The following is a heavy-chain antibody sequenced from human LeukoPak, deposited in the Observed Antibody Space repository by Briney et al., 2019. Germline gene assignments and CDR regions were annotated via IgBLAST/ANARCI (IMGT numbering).Heavy chain of an antibody. Sequence: SETLSLTCTVSGGSISYYYWGWIRQPPGKGLEWIGYIYYSGNTDYNPSLKSRATMSVDTSRNQFPLRLTSVTAADTAVYYCARAGPRRDGYNVDYWGQGTLVTVSS. CDR3: ARAGPRRDGYNVDY. V-gene: IGHV4-59*01. CDR2: IYYSGNT. J-gene: IGHJ4*02. CDR1: GGSISYYY. D-gene: IGHD5-24*01.